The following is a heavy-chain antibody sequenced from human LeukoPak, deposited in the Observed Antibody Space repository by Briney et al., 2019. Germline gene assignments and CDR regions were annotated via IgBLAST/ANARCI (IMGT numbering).Heavy chain of an antibody. CDR1: GFTFSSYW. CDR3: ARGGGLDG. D-gene: IGHD3-16*01. J-gene: IGHJ6*02. Sequence: GGSLRLSCAASGFTFSSYWMNWARQAPGKGLEWVASINHNGNVNYYVDSVKGRFTISRDNAKNSLYLPMSNLRAEDTAVYFCARGGGLDGWGQGATVTVSS. V-gene: IGHV3-7*03. CDR2: INHNGNVN.